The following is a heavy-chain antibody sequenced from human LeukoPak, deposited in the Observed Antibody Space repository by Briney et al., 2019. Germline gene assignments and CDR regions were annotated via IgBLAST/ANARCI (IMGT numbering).Heavy chain of an antibody. Sequence: KSSETLSLTCTVSGASISSGNYYWSWIRQPAGKGLEWIGRIYTSGSTNCNPSLKSRLTISVDTSNNQFSLELSSVTAADTAVYYCAREVLTAAGIGCFDPWGQGTLVTVSS. CDR1: GASISSGNYY. CDR3: AREVLTAAGIGCFDP. V-gene: IGHV4-61*02. D-gene: IGHD6-13*01. CDR2: IYTSGST. J-gene: IGHJ5*02.